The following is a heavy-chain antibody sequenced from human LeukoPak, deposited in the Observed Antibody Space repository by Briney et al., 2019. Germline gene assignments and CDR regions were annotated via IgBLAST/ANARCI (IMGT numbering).Heavy chain of an antibody. CDR1: GFTFSSYG. CDR3: AKDRIAAALALFDY. Sequence: GGSLRLSCAAPGFTFSSYGMHWVRQAPGKGLEWVALILYDGSNKYYADSVKGRFTISRDNSKNTLYLQMNSLRAEDTAVYYCAKDRIAAALALFDYWGQGTLVTVSS. J-gene: IGHJ4*02. CDR2: ILYDGSNK. V-gene: IGHV3-30*18. D-gene: IGHD6-13*01.